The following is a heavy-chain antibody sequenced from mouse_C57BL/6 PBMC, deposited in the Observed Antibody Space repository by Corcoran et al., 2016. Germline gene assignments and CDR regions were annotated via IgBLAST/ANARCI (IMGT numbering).Heavy chain of an antibody. CDR1: GFNIKDDY. CDR3: TTIQGAY. CDR2: IDPENGDT. Sequence: EVQLQQSGAELVRPGASVKWSCTASGFNIKDDYMHWVKQRPEQGLEWIGWIDPENGDTEYASKFQGKATITADTSSNTAYLQLSSLTSEDTAVYYCTTIQGAYWGQGTSVTVSS. J-gene: IGHJ4*01. V-gene: IGHV14-4*01.